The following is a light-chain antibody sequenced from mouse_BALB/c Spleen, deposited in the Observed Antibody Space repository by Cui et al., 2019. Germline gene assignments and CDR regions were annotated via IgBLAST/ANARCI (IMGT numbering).Light chain of an antibody. CDR1: SSASSSY. V-gene: IGKV4-74*01. J-gene: IGKJ4*01. Sequence: QIVLTQSPAIMSASLGERVTMTCTASSSASSSYLHWYQQKPGSSPKLWIYSTSNLASGVPARFSGSGSGTSYSLTISSMEAEDAATYYCHQYHRSPFTFGSGTKLEIK. CDR2: STS. CDR3: HQYHRSPFT.